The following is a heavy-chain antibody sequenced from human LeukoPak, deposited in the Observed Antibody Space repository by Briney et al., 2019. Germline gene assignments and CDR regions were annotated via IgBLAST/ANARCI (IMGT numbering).Heavy chain of an antibody. J-gene: IGHJ4*02. D-gene: IGHD4-23*01. CDR2: INPNGGGT. V-gene: IGHV1-2*02. CDR3: AREMETGTVVTPGY. CDR1: GYTFTDYH. Sequence: GASVKVSCKASGYTFTDYHMHWVRQAPGQGLEWMGWINPNGGGTNYAQKFQGRVTLTRDTSISTTNMELRSLRSDDTAVYYCAREMETGTVVTPGYWGQGTLVTVSS.